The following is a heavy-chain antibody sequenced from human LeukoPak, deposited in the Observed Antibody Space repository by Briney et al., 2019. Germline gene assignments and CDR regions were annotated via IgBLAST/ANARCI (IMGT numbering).Heavy chain of an antibody. Sequence: GGSLGLSCAASGFAFSSYAMSWVRQAPGKGLEWVSAISGSGGSTYYADSVKGRFTISRDNSKNTLYLQMNSLRAEDTAVYYCAKGYPGNYGGNSGGRGTLVTVSS. D-gene: IGHD4-23*01. V-gene: IGHV3-23*01. CDR3: AKGYPGNYGGNS. CDR2: ISGSGGST. CDR1: GFAFSSYA. J-gene: IGHJ2*01.